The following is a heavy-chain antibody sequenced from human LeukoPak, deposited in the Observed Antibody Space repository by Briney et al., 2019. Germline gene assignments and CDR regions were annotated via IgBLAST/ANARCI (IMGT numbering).Heavy chain of an antibody. CDR2: ISGSGGST. Sequence: GGSLRLSCAASGFTFSSYGMSWVRQAPGKGLEWVSAISGSGGSTYYADSVKGRFTISRDNSKNTLYLQMNSLRAEDTAVYYCARGAIYGYKKQHPPFDYWGQGTLVTVSS. V-gene: IGHV3-23*01. D-gene: IGHD5-24*01. CDR1: GFTFSSYG. CDR3: ARGAIYGYKKQHPPFDY. J-gene: IGHJ4*02.